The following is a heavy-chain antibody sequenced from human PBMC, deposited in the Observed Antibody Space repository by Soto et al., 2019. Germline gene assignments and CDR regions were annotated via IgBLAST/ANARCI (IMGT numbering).Heavy chain of an antibody. Sequence: QVQLVQSGAEVKKPGASVKVSCKASGYTFTSYGISWVRQAPGQGLEWMGWISAYNGNTNYAQKLQGRVTMTTDTSTHTAYMELRSLRSNDRPVYYCARDSSWLELRLDIDYWGQGTLVTVSS. CDR2: ISAYNGNT. D-gene: IGHD1-7*01. CDR3: ARDSSWLELRLDIDY. J-gene: IGHJ4*02. CDR1: GYTFTSYG. V-gene: IGHV1-18*01.